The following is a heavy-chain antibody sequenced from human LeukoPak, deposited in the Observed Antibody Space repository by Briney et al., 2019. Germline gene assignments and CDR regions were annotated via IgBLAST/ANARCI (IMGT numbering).Heavy chain of an antibody. Sequence: GGSLRLSCAASGFTFSSYGMHWVRQAPGKGLEWVAVIWYDGSNKYYADSVKGRFTISRDNSKNTLYLQMNNLRAEDTAVYYCAGDNYYGSGEDWFDPWGQGTLVTVSS. CDR3: AGDNYYGSGEDWFDP. J-gene: IGHJ5*02. D-gene: IGHD3-10*01. CDR1: GFTFSSYG. CDR2: IWYDGSNK. V-gene: IGHV3-33*01.